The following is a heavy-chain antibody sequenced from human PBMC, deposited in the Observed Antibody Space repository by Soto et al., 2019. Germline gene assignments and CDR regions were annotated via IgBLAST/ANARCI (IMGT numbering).Heavy chain of an antibody. CDR3: ARSLGYYGSGSYYSSNYYYYYGMDV. V-gene: IGHV2-26*01. Sequence: QVTLKESGPVLVKPTETLTLTCTVSGFSLSNARMGVSWIRQPPGKALEWLAHIFSNDEKSYSTSLKSRLTISKGTSKSQVVLTMTNMDPVDTATYYCARSLGYYGSGSYYSSNYYYYYGMDVWGQGTTVTVSS. CDR1: GFSLSNARMG. J-gene: IGHJ6*02. CDR2: IFSNDEK. D-gene: IGHD3-10*01.